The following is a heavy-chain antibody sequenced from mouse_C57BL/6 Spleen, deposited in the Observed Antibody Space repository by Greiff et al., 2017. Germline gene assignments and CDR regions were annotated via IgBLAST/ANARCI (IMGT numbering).Heavy chain of an antibody. CDR2: IYPGDGDT. CDR3: ARPTMVTTGFDY. D-gene: IGHD2-9*01. V-gene: IGHV1-82*01. Sequence: VQRVESGPELVKPGASVKISCKASGYAFSSSWMNWVKQRPGKGLEWIGRIYPGDGDTNYNGKFKGKATLTADKSSSTAYMQLSSLTSEDSAVYFCARPTMVTTGFDYWGQGTTLTVSS. J-gene: IGHJ2*01. CDR1: GYAFSSSW.